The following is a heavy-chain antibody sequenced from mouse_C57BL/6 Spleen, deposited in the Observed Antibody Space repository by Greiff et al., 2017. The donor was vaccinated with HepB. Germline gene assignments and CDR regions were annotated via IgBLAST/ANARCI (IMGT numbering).Heavy chain of an antibody. D-gene: IGHD2-5*01. CDR3: AREYRSNREDYAMDY. CDR1: GYTFTSYW. J-gene: IGHJ4*01. V-gene: IGHV1-72*01. CDR2: IDPNSGGT. Sequence: QVQLQQPGAELVKPGASVKLSCKASGYTFTSYWMHWVKQRPGRGLEWIGRIDPNSGGTKYNEKFKSKATLTVDKPASTAYMQLSSLTSEDSAVYECAREYRSNREDYAMDYWGQGTSVTVSS.